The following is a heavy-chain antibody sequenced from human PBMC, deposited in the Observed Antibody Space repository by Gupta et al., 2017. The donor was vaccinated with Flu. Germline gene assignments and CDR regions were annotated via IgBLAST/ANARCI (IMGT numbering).Heavy chain of an antibody. Sequence: IYGSGSTNYNPSLKSRVTISVDTSKNQFSLKLSSVTAADTAVYYCARLGLTGYHYSPNWFDPWGQGTLVTVSS. CDR3: ARLGLTGYHYSPNWFDP. J-gene: IGHJ5*02. D-gene: IGHD3-9*01. V-gene: IGHV4-59*08. CDR2: IYGSGST.